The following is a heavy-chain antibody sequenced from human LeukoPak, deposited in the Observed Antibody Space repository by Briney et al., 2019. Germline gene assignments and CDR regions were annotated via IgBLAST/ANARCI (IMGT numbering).Heavy chain of an antibody. CDR2: TFYRSEWSN. V-gene: IGHV6-1*01. J-gene: IGHJ4*02. D-gene: IGHD5-18*01. CDR1: GDSVSINSAT. CDR3: ARVRGYSYAYDY. Sequence: SQTLSLTSALSGDSVSINSATWNWIRQSPSRGLEWLGRTFYRSEWSNDYAVSVKSRIAINPDTSKNLFSLHLNSVTPEDTAVYYCARVRGYSYAYDYWGQGTLVTVSS.